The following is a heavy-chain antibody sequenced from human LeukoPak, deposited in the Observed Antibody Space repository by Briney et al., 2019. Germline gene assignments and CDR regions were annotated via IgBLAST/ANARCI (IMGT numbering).Heavy chain of an antibody. CDR1: GFTFSSYS. CDR3: ARDSVVVPAAIGYNWFDP. J-gene: IGHJ5*02. V-gene: IGHV3-21*01. Sequence: GGSLRLSCAASGFTFSSYSMNWVRQAPGKGLEWVSSISSSSSYIYYADSVKGRFTISRDNAESSLYLQMNSLRAEDTAVYYCARDSVVVPAAIGYNWFDPWGQGTLVTVSS. CDR2: ISSSSSYI. D-gene: IGHD2-2*02.